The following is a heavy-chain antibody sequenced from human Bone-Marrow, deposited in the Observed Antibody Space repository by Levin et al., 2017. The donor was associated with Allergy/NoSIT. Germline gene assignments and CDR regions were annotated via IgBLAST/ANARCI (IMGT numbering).Heavy chain of an antibody. CDR3: ARVWGQWLVRIDH. CDR2: INPYSGGT. CDR1: GYTFTGYY. V-gene: IGHV1-2*02. J-gene: IGHJ4*02. D-gene: IGHD6-19*01. Sequence: ASVKVSCKASGYTFTGYYLHWVRQAPGQGLEWMGWINPYSGGTSYVQKFQGRVTMTRDTSISTAYMELSRLTSDDTAVYYCARVWGQWLVRIDHWGQGTLVTVSS.